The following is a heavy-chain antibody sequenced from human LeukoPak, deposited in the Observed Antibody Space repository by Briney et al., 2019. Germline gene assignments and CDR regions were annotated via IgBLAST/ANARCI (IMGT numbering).Heavy chain of an antibody. CDR1: GGSISSGDYY. Sequence: SETLSLTCTVSGGSISSGDYYWSWIRQPPGKGLEWIGYIYYSGSTYYNPSLKSRVTISVDTSKNQFSLKLSSVTAADTAVYYCARVGRNRGSGYSGYGYYYYMDVWGKGTTVTVSS. V-gene: IGHV4-30-4*08. CDR2: IYYSGST. J-gene: IGHJ6*03. CDR3: ARVGRNRGSGYSGYGYYYYMDV. D-gene: IGHD5-12*01.